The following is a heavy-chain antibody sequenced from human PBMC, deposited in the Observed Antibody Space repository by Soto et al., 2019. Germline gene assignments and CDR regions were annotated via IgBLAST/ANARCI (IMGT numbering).Heavy chain of an antibody. Sequence: GASVKVSCKASGGTFSSYAISWVRQAPGQGLEWMGGIIPIFGTASYAQKFQGRVTITADESTSTAYMELSSLRSEDTAVYYCARVGGYSLAAFYWGQGTLVTVSS. CDR2: IIPIFGTA. CDR3: ARVGGYSLAAFY. V-gene: IGHV1-69*13. D-gene: IGHD3-22*01. J-gene: IGHJ4*02. CDR1: GGTFSSYA.